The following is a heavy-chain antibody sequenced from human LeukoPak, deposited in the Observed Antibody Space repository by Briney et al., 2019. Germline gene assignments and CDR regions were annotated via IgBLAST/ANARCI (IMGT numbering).Heavy chain of an antibody. CDR2: INSDGSST. CDR3: VRDWDHFDFDS. Sequence: PGGSLRLSCAASGFTFSSYWMHWVRQARGKGLVWVSRINSDGSSTSYADSVKGRFTISRDNATNTLYLQMRSLRAEDTAVYYCVRDWDHFDFDSWGQGTLVTVSS. V-gene: IGHV3-74*01. J-gene: IGHJ5*01. D-gene: IGHD3-9*01. CDR1: GFTFSSYW.